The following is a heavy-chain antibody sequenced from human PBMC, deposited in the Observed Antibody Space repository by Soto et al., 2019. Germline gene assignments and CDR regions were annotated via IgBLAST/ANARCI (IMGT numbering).Heavy chain of an antibody. CDR3: ARTPPPPPPPPPPPRGGYYYGMDV. CDR1: GDSVSSNSAA. Sequence: SQTLSLTCAISGDSVSSNSAAWNWIRQSPSRGLEWLGRTYYRSKWYNDYAVSVKSRITINPDTSKNQFSLQLNSVTPEDTAVYYCARTPPPPPPPPPPPRGGYYYGMDVWGQGTTVTVS. D-gene: IGHD3-10*01. V-gene: IGHV6-1*01. CDR2: TYYRSKWYN. J-gene: IGHJ6*02.